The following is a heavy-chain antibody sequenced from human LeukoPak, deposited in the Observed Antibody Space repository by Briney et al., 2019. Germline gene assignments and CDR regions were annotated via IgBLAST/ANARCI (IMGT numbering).Heavy chain of an antibody. V-gene: IGHV3-30*03. J-gene: IGHJ4*02. CDR1: GFTFSSYS. CDR3: ARDHNDYDSSGY. CDR2: ISYDGSNK. D-gene: IGHD3-22*01. Sequence: PGGSLRLSCAASGFTFSSYSMNWVRQAPGKGLEWVAVISYDGSNKYYADSVKGRFTISRDNSKNTLYLQMNSLRAEDTAVYYCARDHNDYDSSGYWGQGTLVTVSS.